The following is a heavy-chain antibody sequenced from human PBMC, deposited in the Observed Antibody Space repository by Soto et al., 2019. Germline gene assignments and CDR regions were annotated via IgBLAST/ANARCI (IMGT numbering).Heavy chain of an antibody. CDR1: GFSLTTDGVG. CDR2: IYWDDDE. Sequence: QITLKESGPPLVRHTQTLTLTCSFSGFSLTTDGVGVGWVRQPPGEALEWLALIYWDDDERYSPSLKTRLTITKDPSKNQVVLIMTNMDPVDTATYYCAHSRNLITEDAQVGDFDYWGQGTLVTVSS. V-gene: IGHV2-5*02. D-gene: IGHD3-10*01. J-gene: IGHJ4*02. CDR3: AHSRNLITEDAQVGDFDY.